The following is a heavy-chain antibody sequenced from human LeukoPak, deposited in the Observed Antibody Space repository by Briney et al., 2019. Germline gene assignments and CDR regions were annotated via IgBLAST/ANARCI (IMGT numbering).Heavy chain of an antibody. CDR3: AKGYYGSGSYGWFDY. Sequence: PSETLSLTCAVYGGSFSGYYWSWIRQPPGKGLEWIGEINHSGSTNYNPSLKSRVTISVDTSKNQFSLNLSSVTAADTAVYSCAKGYYGSGSYGWFDYWGQGTLVTVSS. V-gene: IGHV4-34*01. D-gene: IGHD3-10*01. J-gene: IGHJ4*02. CDR2: INHSGST. CDR1: GGSFSGYY.